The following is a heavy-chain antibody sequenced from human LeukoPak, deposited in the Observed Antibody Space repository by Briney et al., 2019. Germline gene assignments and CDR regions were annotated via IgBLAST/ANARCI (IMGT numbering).Heavy chain of an antibody. J-gene: IGHJ4*02. CDR1: GYSISSGYY. V-gene: IGHV4-38-2*01. CDR2: IYHSGST. Sequence: SETLSLTCAVSGYSISSGYYWGWIRQPPGKGLEWIGSIYHSGSTYYNPSLKSRVTISVDTSKNQFSLKLSSVTAADTAVYYCARRRSSSWSLPYYFDYWGQGTLVTVSS. D-gene: IGHD6-13*01. CDR3: ARRRSSSWSLPYYFDY.